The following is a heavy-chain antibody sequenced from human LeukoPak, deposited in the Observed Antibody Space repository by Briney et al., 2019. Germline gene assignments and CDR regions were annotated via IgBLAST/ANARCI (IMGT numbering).Heavy chain of an antibody. Sequence: PGGSLRLSCAASGFTFSSYGMHWVRQAPGKGLEWVAVIWYDGSNKYYADSVKGRFTISRDNSKNTLYLQMNSLRAEDTAVYYCARTAYCGGDCYPLDYWGQGTLVTVSS. D-gene: IGHD2-21*02. CDR3: ARTAYCGGDCYPLDY. J-gene: IGHJ4*02. V-gene: IGHV3-33*01. CDR1: GFTFSSYG. CDR2: IWYDGSNK.